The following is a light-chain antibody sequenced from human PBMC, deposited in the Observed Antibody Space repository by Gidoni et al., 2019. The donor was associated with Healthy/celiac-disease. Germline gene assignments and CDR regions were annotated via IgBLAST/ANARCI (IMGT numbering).Light chain of an antibody. J-gene: IGLJ3*02. Sequence: QSALTQPRSVSGSPGQSVTISCTGTSSHVGGYNYVAWYPQHPGKAPKLMIYDVSERPSGVPDRFSGSKSGRTASLTISGLQAEDEADYYCCSYAGSWVFGGGTKLTVL. CDR3: CSYAGSWV. CDR2: DVS. CDR1: SSHVGGYNY. V-gene: IGLV2-11*01.